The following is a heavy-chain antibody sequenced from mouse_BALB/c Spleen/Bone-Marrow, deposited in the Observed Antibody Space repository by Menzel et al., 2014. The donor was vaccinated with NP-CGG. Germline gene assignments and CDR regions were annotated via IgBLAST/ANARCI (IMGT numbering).Heavy chain of an antibody. Sequence: LQQSGSELVRPGASVKLSCKASGYTFTSYWMHWVKQRPGQGLEWIGNIYPGTGSTNYDEKFKTKATLTVDTSSSTAYMQLSSLTSEDSAVYYCARWLLLDYWGQGTTLTASS. CDR3: ARWLLLDY. V-gene: IGHV1S22*01. CDR1: GYTFTSYW. J-gene: IGHJ2*01. CDR2: IYPGTGST. D-gene: IGHD2-3*01.